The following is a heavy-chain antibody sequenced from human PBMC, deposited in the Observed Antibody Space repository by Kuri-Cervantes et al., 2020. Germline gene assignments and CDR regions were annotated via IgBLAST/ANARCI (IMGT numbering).Heavy chain of an antibody. CDR1: GFTFDDYA. J-gene: IGHJ5*02. Sequence: GGSLRLSCAASGFTFDDYAMHWVRQAPGKGLEWVSGISWNSGSIGYADSVKDRFTISRDNAKNSLYLQMNSLRAEDTALYYCARDASRYSYRDHNWFDPWGQGALVTVSS. CDR2: ISWNSGSI. V-gene: IGHV3-9*01. CDR3: ARDASRYSYRDHNWFDP. D-gene: IGHD5-18*01.